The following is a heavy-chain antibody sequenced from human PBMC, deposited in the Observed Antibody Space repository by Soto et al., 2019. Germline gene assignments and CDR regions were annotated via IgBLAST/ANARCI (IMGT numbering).Heavy chain of an antibody. CDR2: VSGGSGST. V-gene: IGHV3-23*01. CDR3: AKWNGYGDY. D-gene: IGHD1-1*01. CDR1: GFSFSTYG. Sequence: EVQLLESGGGLVQPGGSLRLSCAVSGFSFSTYGVTWVRQAPGEGLEWVSGVSGGSGSTHYADSVKGRFTITGDNSKNTVYLQMNSLRVEDTAVYYCAKWNGYGDYWGQGTLVTVSS. J-gene: IGHJ4*02.